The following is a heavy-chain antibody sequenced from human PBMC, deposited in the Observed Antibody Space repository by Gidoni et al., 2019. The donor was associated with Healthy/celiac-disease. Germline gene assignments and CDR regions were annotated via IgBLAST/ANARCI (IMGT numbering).Heavy chain of an antibody. J-gene: IGHJ6*02. V-gene: IGHV4-31*03. CDR3: ARRNGYCSSTSCYADYYYYYGMDV. D-gene: IGHD2-2*03. CDR2: IYYSGST. Sequence: QVQLQESGPGLVKPSQTLSPTCTVSGGSISSGGYYWSWIRQHPGKGLEWIGYIYYSGSTYYNPSLKRRVTISVDTSKNQFSLKLSSVTAADTAVYYCARRNGYCSSTSCYADYYYYYGMDVWGQGTTVTVSS. CDR1: GGSISSGGYY.